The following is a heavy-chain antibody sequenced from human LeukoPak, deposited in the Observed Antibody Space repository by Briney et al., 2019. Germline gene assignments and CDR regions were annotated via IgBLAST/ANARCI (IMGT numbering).Heavy chain of an antibody. J-gene: IGHJ4*02. Sequence: GGSLRLSCAASGFTFSSYAMSWVRQAPGKGLEWVSGINWNGGSTGYADSVKGRFTISRDDSKNTLYLQMNSLRAEDTAAYYCAKGYYFDILSGYSSLDSWGQGTLVTVSS. CDR1: GFTFSSYA. D-gene: IGHD3-9*01. CDR3: AKGYYFDILSGYSSLDS. V-gene: IGHV3-23*01. CDR2: INWNGGST.